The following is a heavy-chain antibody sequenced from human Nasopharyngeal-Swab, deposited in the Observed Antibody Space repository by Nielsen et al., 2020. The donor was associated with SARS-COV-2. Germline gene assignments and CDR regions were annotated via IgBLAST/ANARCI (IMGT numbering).Heavy chain of an antibody. CDR3: AKYIFRATNSRAPVTTIAYYMDV. J-gene: IGHJ6*03. Sequence: GGSLRLSCAASGFTFDDYAMHWVRQAPGKGLEWVSLISGDGGSTYYADSVKGRFTISRDNSKNSLYPQMNSLRTEDTALYYCAKYIFRATNSRAPVTTIAYYMDVWGKGTTVTVSS. CDR1: GFTFDDYA. CDR2: ISGDGGST. D-gene: IGHD1-26*01. V-gene: IGHV3-43*02.